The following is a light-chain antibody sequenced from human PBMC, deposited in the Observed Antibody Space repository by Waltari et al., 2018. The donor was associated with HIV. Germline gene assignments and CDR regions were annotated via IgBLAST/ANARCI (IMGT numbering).Light chain of an antibody. CDR1: SSDVGGYNY. Sequence: QSALTQPPSASGSPGQSVTISCTGTSSDVGGYNYVPWYQQHPGRAPKLVIYEVTKRPSGVPDRFTGSKSGNTASLTVSGLQPEDEADYYCSSYAGNNNLVFGGGTNLTVL. CDR2: EVT. CDR3: SSYAGNNNLV. J-gene: IGLJ3*02. V-gene: IGLV2-8*01.